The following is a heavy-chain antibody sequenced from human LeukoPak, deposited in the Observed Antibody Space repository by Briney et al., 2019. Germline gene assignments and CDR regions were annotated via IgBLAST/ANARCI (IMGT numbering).Heavy chain of an antibody. V-gene: IGHV1-46*01. CDR3: ARDLYGSGTDY. CDR1: GYTFTSYY. Sequence: ASVKVSCKASGYTFTSYYMHWVRQAPGQGLEWMGIINPSGGSASYAQEFQGKVTMTRDTSTTTVYMELSSLRSEDTAMYYCARDLYGSGTDYWGQGTLVTVSS. D-gene: IGHD3-10*01. J-gene: IGHJ4*02. CDR2: INPSGGSA.